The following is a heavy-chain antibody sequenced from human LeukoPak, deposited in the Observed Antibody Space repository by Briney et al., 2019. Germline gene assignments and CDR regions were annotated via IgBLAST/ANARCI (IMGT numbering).Heavy chain of an antibody. Sequence: ASVKVSCKASGYTFTGYYMHWVRQAPGQGLEWMGWINPNSGGTNYAQKFQGRVTMTRDTSISTAYMELSRLRSDDTAVYYCARDHDGRSITVVRGNWFDPWGQGTLVTVSS. J-gene: IGHJ5*02. CDR3: ARDHDGRSITVVRGNWFDP. V-gene: IGHV1-2*02. D-gene: IGHD3-10*01. CDR2: INPNSGGT. CDR1: GYTFTGYY.